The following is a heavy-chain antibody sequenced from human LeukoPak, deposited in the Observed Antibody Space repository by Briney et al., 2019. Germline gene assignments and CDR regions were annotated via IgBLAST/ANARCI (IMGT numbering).Heavy chain of an antibody. Sequence: PSQTLSLTCTVSGGSISSGGYYWSWIRQPPGKGLEWIGSIYYSGSTYYNPSLKSRVTISVDTSKNQFSLKLSSVTAADTAVYYCARGNPYYDILVRTSFDYWGQGTLVTVSS. D-gene: IGHD3-9*01. CDR2: IYYSGST. V-gene: IGHV4-39*07. CDR1: GGSISSGGYY. CDR3: ARGNPYYDILVRTSFDY. J-gene: IGHJ4*02.